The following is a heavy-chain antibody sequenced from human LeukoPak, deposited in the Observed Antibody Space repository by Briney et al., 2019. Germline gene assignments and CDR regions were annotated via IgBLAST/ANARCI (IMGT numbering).Heavy chain of an antibody. Sequence: GASVKVSCKASGYTFTSYYMHWVRQAPGQGLEWMGIINPSGGSTSYAQKFQGRVTMTRDMSTSTVYMELSSLRSEDTAVYYCARGYCSGGSCYGIDYWGQGTLVTVSS. D-gene: IGHD2-15*01. CDR3: ARGYCSGGSCYGIDY. J-gene: IGHJ4*02. V-gene: IGHV1-46*01. CDR1: GYTFTSYY. CDR2: INPSGGST.